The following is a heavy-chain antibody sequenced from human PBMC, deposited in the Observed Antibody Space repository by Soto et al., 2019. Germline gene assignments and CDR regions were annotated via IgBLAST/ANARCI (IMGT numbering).Heavy chain of an antibody. Sequence: VQLQESSPGLVKPSETLSLTCTVSGVSSSGYNWSWIRKPAGKGLAWSGRIYATGTTGYNPSLKSRVMMCVDTSKKQFSLKLRSVTAADTAVYYCVRDGTKTLRDGFDPWGQGISVTVSS. CDR1: GVSSSGYN. CDR3: VRDGTKTLRDGFDP. D-gene: IGHD1-1*01. CDR2: IYATGTT. V-gene: IGHV4-4*07. J-gene: IGHJ5*02.